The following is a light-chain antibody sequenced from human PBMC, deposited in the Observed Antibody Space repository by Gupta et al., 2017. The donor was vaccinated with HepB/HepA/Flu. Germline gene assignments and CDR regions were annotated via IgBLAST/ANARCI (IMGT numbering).Light chain of an antibody. J-gene: IGLJ3*02. Sequence: QSVVTQPPSVSEAPRQRVTISCSASWSNLGDNTVNWYQQLPGTAPKLLIYYDDLLPSGVSDRFSGSTSGTSASPTIRGLQSEDEADYYGAAWDASLNGLVFGGGTKLTVL. CDR3: AAWDASLNGLV. CDR1: WSNLGDNT. V-gene: IGLV1-36*01. CDR2: YDD.